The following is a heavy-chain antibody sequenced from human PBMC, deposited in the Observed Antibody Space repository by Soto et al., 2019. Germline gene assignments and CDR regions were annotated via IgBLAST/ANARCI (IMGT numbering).Heavy chain of an antibody. CDR3: AKDQYDFWSGYYTYYFDY. J-gene: IGHJ4*02. CDR2: ISGSGGST. Sequence: EVQLLESGGGLVQPGGSLRLSCAASGFTFSSYAMSWVRQAPGKGLEWVSAISGSGGSTYYADSVKGRFTISRDNSKNTLYLQMNSLRAEDTAVYYCAKDQYDFWSGYYTYYFDYWGQGTLVTVSS. V-gene: IGHV3-23*01. CDR1: GFTFSSYA. D-gene: IGHD3-3*01.